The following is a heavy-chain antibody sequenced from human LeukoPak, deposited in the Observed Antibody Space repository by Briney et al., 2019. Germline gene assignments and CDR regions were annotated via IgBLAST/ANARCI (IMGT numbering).Heavy chain of an antibody. CDR2: IYQSGNR. V-gene: IGHV4-38-2*01. D-gene: IGHD1-20*01. Sequence: SKTLSLTCAVSGYSLSSGYYWGWIRQPPGKGLEWIGSIYQSGNRYEKSSLKSRLTLSVDTSKNQFSLKVTSVTAADTAVYYCARSPSRYNWNFDYWGQGILVVVSS. CDR1: GYSLSSGYY. CDR3: ARSPSRYNWNFDY. J-gene: IGHJ4*02.